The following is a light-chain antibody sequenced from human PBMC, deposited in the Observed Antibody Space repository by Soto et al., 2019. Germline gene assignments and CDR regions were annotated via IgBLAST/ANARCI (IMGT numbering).Light chain of an antibody. Sequence: DIQMTQSPSSVSASVGDRVTITCRSSQALSTWLAWYQQKPGKAPKLLIYAASNLQTGVPSRFRGSGSGTDVTLTISSLQPEDFATYYCQQANSFPRTFGQGTKVQIK. CDR2: AAS. CDR1: QALSTW. V-gene: IGKV1D-12*01. J-gene: IGKJ1*01. CDR3: QQANSFPRT.